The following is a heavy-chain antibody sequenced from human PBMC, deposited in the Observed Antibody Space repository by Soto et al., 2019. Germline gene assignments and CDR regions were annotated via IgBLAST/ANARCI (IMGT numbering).Heavy chain of an antibody. CDR1: GLTARDVY. V-gene: IGHV3-15*01. J-gene: IGHJ4*02. Sequence: EVQLVASGGGLVKPGGSLRLSCPASGLTARDVYLSWVLQPPGKGLEWVGHVKREIDGGTIDYAAPVKGRFTISRDDSENTLYLQMNSVKTEDTAVYYCTVGHYGDWGQGTLVTVSP. D-gene: IGHD3-10*01. CDR2: VKREIDGGTI. CDR3: TVGHYGD.